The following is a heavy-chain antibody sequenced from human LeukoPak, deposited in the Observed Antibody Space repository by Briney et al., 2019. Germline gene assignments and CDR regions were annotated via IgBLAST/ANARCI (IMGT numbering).Heavy chain of an antibody. CDR3: VIDRIFDY. J-gene: IGHJ4*02. CDR2: ISYDGSNK. CDR1: AFSFSSYA. V-gene: IGHV3-30*04. Sequence: GRSLRPSCAASAFSFSSYAMYWVCQTPHKGMEWEAVISYDGSNKYYEDYVKGRFTTSRDDSKNTLHLQMSSLRSEDAAVYYWVIDRIFDYGREGTLVTVPS.